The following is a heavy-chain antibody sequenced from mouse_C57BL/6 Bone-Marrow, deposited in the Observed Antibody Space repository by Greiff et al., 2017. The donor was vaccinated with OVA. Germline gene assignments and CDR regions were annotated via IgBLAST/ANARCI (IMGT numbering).Heavy chain of an antibody. CDR3: ECDY. CDR1: GYTFTSYG. V-gene: IGHV1-81*01. J-gene: IGHJ2*01. Sequence: QVQLQQSGAELARPGASVKLSCKASGYTFTSYGISWVKQRTGQGLEWIGEIYPRSGNTYYNEKFKGKATLTADKSSSTAYMELRSRTSEDSAVYFCECDYWGQGTTLTVSS. CDR2: IYPRSGNT.